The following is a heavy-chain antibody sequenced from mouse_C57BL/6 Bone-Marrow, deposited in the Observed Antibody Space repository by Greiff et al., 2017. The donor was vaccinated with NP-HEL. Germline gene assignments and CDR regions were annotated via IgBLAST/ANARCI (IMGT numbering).Heavy chain of an antibody. Sequence: GGGLVQPKGSLKLSCAASGFSFNTYAMNWVRQAPGKGLEWVARIRSKSNNYATYYADSVKDRFTISSDDSESMLYLQMNNLKTEDTAMYYCVRPKDYYGSSPWFAYWGQGTLVTVSA. J-gene: IGHJ3*01. V-gene: IGHV10-1*01. CDR1: GFSFNTYA. D-gene: IGHD1-1*01. CDR2: IRSKSNNYAT. CDR3: VRPKDYYGSSPWFAY.